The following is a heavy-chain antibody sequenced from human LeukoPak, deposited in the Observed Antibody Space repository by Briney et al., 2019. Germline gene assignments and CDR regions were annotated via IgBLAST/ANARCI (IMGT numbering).Heavy chain of an antibody. CDR1: GFTFSSYA. V-gene: IGHV3-23*01. D-gene: IGHD2-15*01. CDR2: ISGSGGST. CDR3: AKAYCSGGSCYPWDAFDI. Sequence: GGSLRLSCAASGFTFSSYAMSWVRQAPGKGLEWVSAISGSGGSTYYADSVKGRFTISRDNSKNTLYLQMNSLRAEDTAVYYCAKAYCSGGSCYPWDAFDIWGQGTMVTVSS. J-gene: IGHJ3*02.